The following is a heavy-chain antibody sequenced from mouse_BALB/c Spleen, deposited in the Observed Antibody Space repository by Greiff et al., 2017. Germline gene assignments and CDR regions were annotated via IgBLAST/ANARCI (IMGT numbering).Heavy chain of an antibody. CDR3: ARDHATALDY. Sequence: EVQLVESGGGLVKPGGSLKLSCAASGFTFSSYAMSWVRQSPEKRLEWVAEISSGGSYTYYPDTVTGRFTISRDNAKNTLYLEMSSLRSEDTAMYYCARDHATALDYWGQGTTLTVSS. J-gene: IGHJ2*01. D-gene: IGHD1-2*01. CDR1: GFTFSSYA. CDR2: ISSGGSYT. V-gene: IGHV5-9-4*01.